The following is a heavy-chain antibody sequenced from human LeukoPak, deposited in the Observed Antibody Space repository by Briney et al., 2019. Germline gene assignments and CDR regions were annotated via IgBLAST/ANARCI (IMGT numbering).Heavy chain of an antibody. CDR1: GFTFSSYG. V-gene: IGHV3-30*02. Sequence: PGGSLRLSCAASGFTFSSYGMHWVRQAPGKGLEWVAFIRYDGSNKYYADSVKGRFTISRDNSKNTLYLRMNSLRAEDTAVYYCAKEKGYYDSSGYYFDYWGQGTPVTVSS. CDR2: IRYDGSNK. CDR3: AKEKGYYDSSGYYFDY. J-gene: IGHJ4*02. D-gene: IGHD3-22*01.